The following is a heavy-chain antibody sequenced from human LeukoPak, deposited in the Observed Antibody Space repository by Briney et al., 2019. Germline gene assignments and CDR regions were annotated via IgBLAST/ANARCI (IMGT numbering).Heavy chain of an antibody. CDR3: ARGTDSSGWYGAFDI. Sequence: GGSLRLSCAASGFPFTNYAVHWVRQAPGKGLEWVAAISFNGSDKYYTDSVKGRFTISRDNSKNTLSLQMNSLRAADTAVFYCARGTDSSGWYGAFDIWGQGTLVTVSP. D-gene: IGHD6-19*01. CDR1: GFPFTNYA. V-gene: IGHV3-30-3*01. J-gene: IGHJ3*02. CDR2: ISFNGSDK.